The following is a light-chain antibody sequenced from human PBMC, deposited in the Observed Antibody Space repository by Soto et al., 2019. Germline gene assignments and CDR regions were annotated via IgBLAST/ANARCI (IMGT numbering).Light chain of an antibody. V-gene: IGKV4-1*01. CDR1: QSVVYSSNNKNY. CDR2: WAS. CDR3: QPSYSTPRP. J-gene: IGKJ4*01. Sequence: DTVMTQSPDSLASSLGERATNNCKSSQSVVYSSNNKNYLAWYQQKPGQHPKLLIYWASTRDSGVHDRFSGSGSGTDFTLTLSSLEAEDVAVYDCQPSYSTPRPVGRGTTVEI.